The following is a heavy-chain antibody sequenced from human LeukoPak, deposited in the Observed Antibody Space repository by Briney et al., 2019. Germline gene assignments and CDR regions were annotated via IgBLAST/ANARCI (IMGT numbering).Heavy chain of an antibody. D-gene: IGHD2-15*01. V-gene: IGHV3-23*01. J-gene: IGHJ3*02. CDR2: ISGSGGST. CDR1: GFTFSSYA. CDR3: AKGSGGSSLDAFDI. Sequence: GGSLRPSCAASGFTFSSYALSWVRQAPGKGLEWFSAISGSGGSTYYADSLKGRFTTPSDNSKKPLSLQITTLSPEATAVNYCAKGSGGSSLDAFDIWGQGTMVTVSS.